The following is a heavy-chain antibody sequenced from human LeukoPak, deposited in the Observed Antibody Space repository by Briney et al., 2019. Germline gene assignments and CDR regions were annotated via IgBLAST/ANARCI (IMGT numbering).Heavy chain of an antibody. J-gene: IGHJ4*02. D-gene: IGHD3-3*01. CDR3: ARGITIFGVVTGNYFDY. CDR2: IYYSGST. V-gene: IGHV4-30-4*01. CDR1: GGSISSGDYY. Sequence: SQTLSLTCTVSGGSISSGDYYWSWIRQPPGKGLEWIGYIYYSGSTNYNPSLKSRVTISVDTSKNQFSLKLSSVTAADTAVYYCARGITIFGVVTGNYFDYWGQGTLVTVSS.